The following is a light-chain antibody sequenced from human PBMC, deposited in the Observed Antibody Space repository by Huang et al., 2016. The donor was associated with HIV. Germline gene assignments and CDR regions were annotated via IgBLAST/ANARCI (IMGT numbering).Light chain of an antibody. Sequence: EIVMTQSPATLSVSPGERATLSCRASRSVSSNLAWYQQKPGQAPRLLIYAASTRATGIPARLSGSGSGTVFTLTISSLQSGDFAVYYCQQYNNWPRTFGQGTKVEIK. CDR3: QQYNNWPRT. CDR2: AAS. CDR1: RSVSSN. J-gene: IGKJ1*01. V-gene: IGKV3-15*01.